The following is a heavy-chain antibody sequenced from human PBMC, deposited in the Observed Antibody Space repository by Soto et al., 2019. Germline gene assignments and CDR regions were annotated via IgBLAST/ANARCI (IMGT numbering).Heavy chain of an antibody. Sequence: SETLSFTCTVSGGSISSGGYYCSWIRRDRGKGREWIGEINHSGSPNYNPSLKSRVTISVDTSKNQFSLKLSSVTAADTAVYYCARGRRAVRLLWFREDYWGQGTLVTVSS. CDR1: GGSISSGGYY. CDR3: ARGRRAVRLLWFREDY. V-gene: IGHV4-31*03. J-gene: IGHJ4*02. CDR2: INHSGSP. D-gene: IGHD3-10*01.